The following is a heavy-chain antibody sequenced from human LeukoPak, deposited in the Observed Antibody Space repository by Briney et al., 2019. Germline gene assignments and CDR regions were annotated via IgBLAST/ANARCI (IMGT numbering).Heavy chain of an antibody. J-gene: IGHJ6*02. V-gene: IGHV1-69*04. CDR1: GGTFSSSA. CDR3: ARDQGLTAPPPYGLDV. D-gene: IGHD4/OR15-4a*01. CDR2: IIPVLNIT. Sequence: SVKVSCKTSGGTFSSSAITWVRQAPGQGLEWMGRIIPVLNITSYAQKFQGRVTITADTSTSTVYMELSSLRSEETAVYYCARDQGLTAPPPYGLDVWGQGTAVIVSS.